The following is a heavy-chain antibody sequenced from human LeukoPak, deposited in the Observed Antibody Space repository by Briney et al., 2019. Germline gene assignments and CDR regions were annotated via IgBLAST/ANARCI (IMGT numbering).Heavy chain of an antibody. CDR3: GRDFRDSLDY. CDR1: GYTFTGYY. CDR2: INPDSGGT. J-gene: IGHJ4*02. Sequence: GSVKVSCKTSGYTFTGYYMHWVRQAPGQGLEWMGWINPDSGGTNFAQKFQGRVTMTRDTSISTAYMELSRLRSDDTAVYYCGRDFRDSLDYWGQGTLVTVSS. V-gene: IGHV1-2*02.